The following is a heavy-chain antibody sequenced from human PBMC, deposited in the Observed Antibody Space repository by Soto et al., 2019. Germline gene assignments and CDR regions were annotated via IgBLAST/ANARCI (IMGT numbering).Heavy chain of an antibody. CDR1: GFDFNTYG. J-gene: IGHJ5*02. D-gene: IGHD6-13*01. CDR2: ISFDGGNQ. CDR3: AKDSSITAAGSGGWFDP. Sequence: QVQLVQSGGGVVQPGRSLRLSCAASGFDFNTYGLHWVRQAPGKGLEWVAGISFDGGNQYYADSVKGRFTISRDKSNNTLVLQMNSLGAEDTATYSCAKDSSITAAGSGGWFDPWGQGTLVIVSS. V-gene: IGHV3-30*18.